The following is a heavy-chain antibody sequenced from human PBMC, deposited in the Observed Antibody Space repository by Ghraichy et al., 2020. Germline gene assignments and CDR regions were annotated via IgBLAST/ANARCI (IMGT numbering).Heavy chain of an antibody. J-gene: IGHJ4*02. Sequence: GGSLRLSCAASGFIFNDYWMTWVRQAPGQGPEWVANIKKDRSEKYYGDSVKGRFTISRDNAKNSLYLQMDSLRAEDTAVYYCARAAWTFDYWGLGTLVTVSS. CDR1: GFIFNDYW. V-gene: IGHV3-7*03. CDR2: IKKDRSEK. CDR3: ARAAWTFDY. D-gene: IGHD1-1*01.